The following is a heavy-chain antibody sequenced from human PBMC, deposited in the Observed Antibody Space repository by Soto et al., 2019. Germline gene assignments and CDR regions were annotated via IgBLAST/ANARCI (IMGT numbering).Heavy chain of an antibody. Sequence: GGSLRLSCAASGFTFDDYTMHWVRQAPGKGLEWVSLISWDGGSTYYADSVKGRFTISRDNSKNSLYLQMNSLRTEATALYYCAKDNRPPRNFYGSGSSKPPTGDVAAYYGMDVWGQGTTVTVSS. J-gene: IGHJ6*02. CDR3: AKDNRPPRNFYGSGSSKPPTGDVAAYYGMDV. CDR1: GFTFDDYT. CDR2: ISWDGGST. V-gene: IGHV3-43*01. D-gene: IGHD3-10*01.